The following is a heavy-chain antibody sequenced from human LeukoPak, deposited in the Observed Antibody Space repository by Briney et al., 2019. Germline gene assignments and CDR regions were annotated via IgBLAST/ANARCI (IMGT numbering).Heavy chain of an antibody. D-gene: IGHD4/OR15-4a*01. J-gene: IGHJ4*02. Sequence: GGSLRLSCAASGFTFSSYSMSWVRQAPGKGLEWVSGTSDRGDYTYYADSVKGRFTISRDTSKNTLYLQMNSLRAEDTALYFCAKKAQYDGHYPLDYWGQGTLVTVSS. CDR2: TSDRGDYT. CDR1: GFTFSSYS. CDR3: AKKAQYDGHYPLDY. V-gene: IGHV3-23*01.